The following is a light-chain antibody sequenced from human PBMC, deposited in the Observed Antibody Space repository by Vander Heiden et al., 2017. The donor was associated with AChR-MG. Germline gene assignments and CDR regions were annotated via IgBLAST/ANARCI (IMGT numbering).Light chain of an antibody. CDR3: SSYGTSGTSYVV. J-gene: IGLJ2*01. Sequence: QSALTQPASVSGSPGQSITISCTGTSRDVGYYNLVSWYQQLPGEAPKLFIYEVNKRPSGVSNRFSGSKSGNTASLTISGLQAEDEADYYCSSYGTSGTSYVVFGGGTKLTVL. CDR2: EVN. CDR1: SRDVGYYNL. V-gene: IGLV2-23*02.